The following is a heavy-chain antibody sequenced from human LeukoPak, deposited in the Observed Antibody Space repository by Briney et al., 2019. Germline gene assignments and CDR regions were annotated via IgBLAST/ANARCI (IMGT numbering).Heavy chain of an antibody. J-gene: IGHJ4*02. V-gene: IGHV3-21*01. Sequence: PGRSLRLSCAASGFTFSSYSMNWVRQAPGKGLEWVSSISSSSSYIYYADSVKGRFTISRDNAKNSLYLQMNSLRAEDTAVYYCARGGRPAYCSGGSCPSPLFDYWGQGTLVTVSS. CDR1: GFTFSSYS. CDR3: ARGGRPAYCSGGSCPSPLFDY. CDR2: ISSSSSYI. D-gene: IGHD2-15*01.